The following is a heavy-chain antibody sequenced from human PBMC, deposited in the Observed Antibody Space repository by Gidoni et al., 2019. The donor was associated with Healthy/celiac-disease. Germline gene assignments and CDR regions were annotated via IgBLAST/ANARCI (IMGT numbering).Heavy chain of an antibody. CDR2: IYYSGST. V-gene: IGHV4-39*01. J-gene: IGHJ4*02. D-gene: IGHD6-19*01. Sequence: QLQLQESGPGLVKPSETLSLTCTFSGGSISSSSSYWGWIRQPPGKGLEWIGSIYYSGSTYYNPSLKSRVTISVDTSKNQFSLKLSSVTAADTAVYYCARQSLAVAFPDYWGQGTLVTVSS. CDR1: GGSISSSSSY. CDR3: ARQSLAVAFPDY.